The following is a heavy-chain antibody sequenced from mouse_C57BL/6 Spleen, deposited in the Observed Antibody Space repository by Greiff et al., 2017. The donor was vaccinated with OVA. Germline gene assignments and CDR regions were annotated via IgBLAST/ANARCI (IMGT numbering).Heavy chain of an antibody. V-gene: IGHV1-53*01. CDR3: ARGYSDYEGYAY. CDR1: GYTFTSYW. Sequence: QVQLKQPGTELVKPGASVKLSCKASGYTFTSYWMHWVKQRPGQGLEWIGNINPSNGGTNYNEKFKSKATLTVDKSSSTAYMQLRCLTSEDSAVSYGARGYSDYEGYAYWGQGTLVTVSA. CDR2: INPSNGGT. D-gene: IGHD2-13*01. J-gene: IGHJ3*01.